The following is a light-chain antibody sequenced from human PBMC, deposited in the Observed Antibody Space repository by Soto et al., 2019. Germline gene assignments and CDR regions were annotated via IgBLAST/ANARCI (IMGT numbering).Light chain of an antibody. J-gene: IGLJ3*02. Sequence: QAVLTQSPSASGTPGQRVTISCSGSRSNIGRNFAYWYQQVPGTAPRLLIQRNNERPSGVPDRFSGSKSGTSVSLAISGPRSDDEATYYCAAWDATLEAQVFGGGAKLTVL. CDR2: RNN. CDR1: RSNIGRNF. CDR3: AAWDATLEAQV. V-gene: IGLV1-47*01.